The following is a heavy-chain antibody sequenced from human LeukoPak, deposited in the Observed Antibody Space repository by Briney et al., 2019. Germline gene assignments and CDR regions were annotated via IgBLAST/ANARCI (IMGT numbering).Heavy chain of an antibody. CDR1: GGSFSGYY. CDR2: INHSGST. Sequence: SETLSLTCAVYGGSFSGYYWSWIRQPPGKGLEWIGEINHSGSTNYNPSLKSRVTISVDTSKNQFSLKLSSVTAADTAVHYCARGDDFWSGSSYYYYMDVWGKGTTVTVSS. V-gene: IGHV4-34*01. CDR3: ARGDDFWSGSSYYYYMDV. J-gene: IGHJ6*03. D-gene: IGHD3-3*01.